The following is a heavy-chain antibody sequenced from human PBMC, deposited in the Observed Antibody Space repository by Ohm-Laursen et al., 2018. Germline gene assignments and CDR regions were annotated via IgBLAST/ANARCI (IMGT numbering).Heavy chain of an antibody. D-gene: IGHD2-2*01. Sequence: SLRLSCAASGFTFSNFWMSWIRQAPGEGLEWVSYISFNSNSIYYADSVKGRFTISRDNSNNSLYLQMNSLRVEDTAVYFCARGPHFVVVPTAKDWFDPWGQGTLVTVSS. CDR3: ARGPHFVVVPTAKDWFDP. CDR2: ISFNSNSI. CDR1: GFTFSNFW. V-gene: IGHV3-11*01. J-gene: IGHJ5*02.